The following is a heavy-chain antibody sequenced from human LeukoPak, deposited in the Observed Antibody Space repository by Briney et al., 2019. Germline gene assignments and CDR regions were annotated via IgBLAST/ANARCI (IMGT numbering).Heavy chain of an antibody. D-gene: IGHD3-10*01. J-gene: IGHJ5*02. V-gene: IGHV5-51*01. CDR1: GYSFTNYW. Sequence: GESLKISCKGGGYSFTNYWIVWVRQMPGKGLEWMGVIYYDDSETQYSPSFQGQVTISADKSISTAYLQWSSLKASDTAMYYCARLHTMVRGVIVHWFDPWGQGTLVTVSS. CDR2: IYYDDSET. CDR3: ARLHTMVRGVIVHWFDP.